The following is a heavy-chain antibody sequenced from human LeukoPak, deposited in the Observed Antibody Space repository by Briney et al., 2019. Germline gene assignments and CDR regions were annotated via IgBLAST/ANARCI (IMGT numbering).Heavy chain of an antibody. CDR1: GGTFSSYA. V-gene: IGHV1-69*13. CDR3: ARVWGLYCSSTSCYDFDY. J-gene: IGHJ4*02. D-gene: IGHD2-2*01. Sequence: SVTVSCKASGGTFSSYAISWVRQAPGQGLEWMGGIIPIFGTANYAQKFQGRVTITADESTSTAYMELSSLRSEDTAVYYCARVWGLYCSSTSCYDFDYWGQGTLVTVSS. CDR2: IIPIFGTA.